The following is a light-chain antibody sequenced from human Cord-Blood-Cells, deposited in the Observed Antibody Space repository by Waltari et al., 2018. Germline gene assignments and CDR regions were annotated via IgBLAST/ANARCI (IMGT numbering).Light chain of an antibody. V-gene: IGLV2-11*01. CDR3: CSYAGSYTWV. CDR2: DVS. J-gene: IGLJ2*01. Sequence: QSALTQPRSVSGSPGQSVTISCTGTSSDVGGYNYVSWYQQHPGKAPKLMIYDVSKRPAGVPDRFSGSQSGNTASLTISGLQAEDEADYSCCSYAGSYTWVFGGGTKLTVL. CDR1: SSDVGGYNY.